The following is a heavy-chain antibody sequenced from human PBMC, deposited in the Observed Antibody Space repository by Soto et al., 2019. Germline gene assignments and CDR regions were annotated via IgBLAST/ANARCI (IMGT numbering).Heavy chain of an antibody. V-gene: IGHV3-11*01. Sequence: GGSLRLSCAASGFTFSDYYMSWIRQAPGKGLEWVSYISSSGSTIYYADSVKGRFTISRDNAKNSLYLQMNSLRAEDTAVYYCARDRGFLEWLPDLPRTHYGMDVWXQGTTVPVSS. CDR2: ISSSGSTI. CDR3: ARDRGFLEWLPDLPRTHYGMDV. D-gene: IGHD3-3*01. J-gene: IGHJ6*02. CDR1: GFTFSDYY.